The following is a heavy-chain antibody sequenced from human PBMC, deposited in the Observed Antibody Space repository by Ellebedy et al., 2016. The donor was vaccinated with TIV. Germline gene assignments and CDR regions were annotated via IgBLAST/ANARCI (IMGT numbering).Heavy chain of an antibody. CDR2: INPSGGTT. D-gene: IGHD6-25*01. Sequence: ASVKVSCKASGYTFSDYYIEWVRQAPGQGLEWMGIINPSGGTTTYAQKLQGRVTMTRDPSTSTVYVELTSLRSEDTAMYYCARDTGRIAAAGLDFWGQGTLVTVSS. V-gene: IGHV1-46*04. CDR3: ARDTGRIAAAGLDF. J-gene: IGHJ4*02. CDR1: GYTFSDYY.